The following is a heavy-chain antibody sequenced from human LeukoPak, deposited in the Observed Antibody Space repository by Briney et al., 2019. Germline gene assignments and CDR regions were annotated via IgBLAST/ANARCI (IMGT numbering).Heavy chain of an antibody. CDR3: ARRNYGSPRWFDP. J-gene: IGHJ5*02. CDR1: GFTFSTYS. V-gene: IGHV3-21*01. D-gene: IGHD3-10*01. Sequence: GGSLRLSCAASGFTFSTYSMNWVRQAPGKGLEWVSSISSSYNYTYYAESLKGRLTISRDNAKNALYLQMSSLRAEDTAVYYCARRNYGSPRWFDPWGQGTLVTVSS. CDR2: ISSSYNYT.